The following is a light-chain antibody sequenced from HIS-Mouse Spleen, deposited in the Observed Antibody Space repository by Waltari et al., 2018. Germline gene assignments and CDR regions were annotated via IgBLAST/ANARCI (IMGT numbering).Light chain of an antibody. Sequence: DIQMTQSPSSLSASLGDRVTITCRASQVISNYLAWYQQKPEKVPKLLIYAASTLHSGVPSRFSGSGSGTDFTLTISSLQPEDVATYYCQKYNSALATFGQGTKVEIK. CDR1: QVISNY. CDR2: AAS. J-gene: IGKJ1*01. CDR3: QKYNSALAT. V-gene: IGKV1-27*01.